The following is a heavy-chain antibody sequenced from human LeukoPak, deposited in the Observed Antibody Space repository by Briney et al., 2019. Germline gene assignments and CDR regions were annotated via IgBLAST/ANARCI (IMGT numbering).Heavy chain of an antibody. Sequence: ASVKVSCKASGYTFTDYYMHWVRQAPGQGLEGMGWINPKSDYTNYAQKFQGRVTMTRDTSISTAYMELSRLRTDDTAVYYCARVKGLYGDYGEIDYWGQGTLVTVPS. V-gene: IGHV1-2*02. D-gene: IGHD4-17*01. CDR2: INPKSDYT. CDR1: GYTFTDYY. J-gene: IGHJ4*02. CDR3: ARVKGLYGDYGEIDY.